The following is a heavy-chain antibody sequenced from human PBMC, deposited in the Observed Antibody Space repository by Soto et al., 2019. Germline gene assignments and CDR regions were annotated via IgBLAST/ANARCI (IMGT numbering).Heavy chain of an antibody. CDR1: GFTFSTYW. V-gene: IGHV3-7*03. CDR2: INQDGGEK. CDR3: ARDATFCLDC. D-gene: IGHD3-16*01. Sequence: EVQLVESGGGLVQPGGSLRLSCAASGFTFSTYWMAWVRQAPGKGLEWVANINQDGGEKYHVDSVRGRFTISRDNAENSLYLQMNSLRAKDTAVYYCARDATFCLDCWGRGTLVTVSS. J-gene: IGHJ4*02.